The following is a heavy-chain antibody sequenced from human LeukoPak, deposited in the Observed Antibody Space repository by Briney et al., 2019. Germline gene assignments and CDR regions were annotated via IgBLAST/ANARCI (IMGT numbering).Heavy chain of an antibody. J-gene: IGHJ4*02. CDR3: ARVHDLYYYDSSGFDY. Sequence: ASVKVSCKASGYTFTSYGISWVRQAPGQGLEWMGWISAYNGNTNYAQKLQGRVTMTTDTSTSTAYMELRSLRSEDTAVYYCARVHDLYYYDSSGFDYWGQGTLVTVSS. CDR1: GYTFTSYG. D-gene: IGHD3-22*01. V-gene: IGHV1-18*01. CDR2: ISAYNGNT.